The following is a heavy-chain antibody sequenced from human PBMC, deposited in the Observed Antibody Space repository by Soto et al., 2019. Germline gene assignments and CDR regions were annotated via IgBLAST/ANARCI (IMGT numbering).Heavy chain of an antibody. J-gene: IGHJ3*02. CDR2: IYYSGST. CDR3: ARHFIYDYIWGSYRYDAFDI. CDR1: GGSISSGGYS. D-gene: IGHD3-16*02. Sequence: SETLSLTCAVSGGSISSGGYSWSWIRQPPGKGLEWIGYIYYSGSTNYNPSLKSRVTISVDTSKNQFSLKLSSVTAADTAVYYCARHFIYDYIWGSYRYDAFDIWGQGTMVTVSS. V-gene: IGHV4-61*08.